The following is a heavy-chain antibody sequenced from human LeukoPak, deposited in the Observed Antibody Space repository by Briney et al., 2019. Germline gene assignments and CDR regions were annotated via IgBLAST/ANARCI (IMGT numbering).Heavy chain of an antibody. D-gene: IGHD4-17*01. CDR2: ISVSGGST. CDR3: ARDTYGDGFDY. J-gene: IGHJ4*02. Sequence: GGSLRLSCAASGFTFTNYAMTWVRQAPGKGLGWVSGISVSGGSTYYADSVKGRFTISRDTSKNTLYLQMNSLRAEDTAVYYCARDTYGDGFDYWGQGTLVTVSS. CDR1: GFTFTNYA. V-gene: IGHV3-23*01.